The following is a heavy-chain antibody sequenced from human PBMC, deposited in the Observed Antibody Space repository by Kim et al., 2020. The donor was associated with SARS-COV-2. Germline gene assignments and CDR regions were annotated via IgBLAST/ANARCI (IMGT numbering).Heavy chain of an antibody. V-gene: IGHV3-21*01. CDR2: ISSASSSK. J-gene: IGHJ6*02. Sequence: GGSLRLSCAASGFTFSTYTMNWVRQAPGKGLEWVASISSASSSKYYADSVKGRFTISRDNAKNSLFLQMNSLRAEDTAVYYCARDLVYATYYFYYGMDVWGQGTTVTVSS. D-gene: IGHD2-8*01. CDR3: ARDLVYATYYFYYGMDV. CDR1: GFTFSTYT.